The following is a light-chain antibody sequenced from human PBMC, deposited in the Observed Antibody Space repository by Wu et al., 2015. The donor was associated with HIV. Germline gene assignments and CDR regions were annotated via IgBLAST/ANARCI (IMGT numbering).Light chain of an antibody. J-gene: IGKJ2*04. CDR2: EAS. Sequence: DIQMTQSPSTLSASVGDRVTITCRASQSISSWLAWYQQKPGKAPKLLIYEASSLESGVPSRFGGSGSGTEFTLTISSLQPDDFATYYCQQYSSYTCSFGQGTKLEI. CDR1: QSISSW. V-gene: IGKV1-5*03. CDR3: QQYSSYTCS.